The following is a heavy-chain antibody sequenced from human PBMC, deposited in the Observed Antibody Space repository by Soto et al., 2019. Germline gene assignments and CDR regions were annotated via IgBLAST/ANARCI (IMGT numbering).Heavy chain of an antibody. D-gene: IGHD2-15*01. CDR3: ARVECRVIRRYCSGGSCPSQFCSRSSAFDI. J-gene: IGHJ3*02. Sequence: ASVKVSCKASGYTFTSYGISWVRQAPGQGLEWMGWISAYNGNTNYAQKLQGRVTMTTDTSTSTAYMELGSLRSDDTAVYYCARVECRVIRRYCSGGSCPSQFCSRSSAFDIWGQGTMVTVSS. CDR2: ISAYNGNT. V-gene: IGHV1-18*01. CDR1: GYTFTSYG.